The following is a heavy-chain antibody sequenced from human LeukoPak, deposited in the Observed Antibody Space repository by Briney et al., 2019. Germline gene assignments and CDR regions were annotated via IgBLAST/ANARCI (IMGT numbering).Heavy chain of an antibody. V-gene: IGHV3-7*01. CDR3: VSQQLAPP. CDR1: GYTFGDYG. CDR2: IKEDGGIE. D-gene: IGHD5-24*01. J-gene: IGHJ5*02. Sequence: GGSLRLSCVGSGYTFGDYGLSWVRQAPGKGLEWVANIKEDGGIEDYADSVKGRFTVSRDNAKNSLYLQMNSLRVEDTAVYYCVSQQLAPPWGQGTLVAVSS.